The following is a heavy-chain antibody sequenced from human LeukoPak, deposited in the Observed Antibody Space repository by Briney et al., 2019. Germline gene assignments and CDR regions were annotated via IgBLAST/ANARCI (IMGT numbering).Heavy chain of an antibody. V-gene: IGHV1-69*13. J-gene: IGHJ4*02. CDR1: GGTFSSYA. CDR3: ARDVGFGELQN. CDR2: IIPIFGTA. D-gene: IGHD3-10*01. Sequence: SVTVSCKASGGTFSSYAISWVRQAPGQGLERMGGIIPIFGTANYAQKFQGRVTITADESTSTAYMELSSLRSEDTAVYYCARDVGFGELQNWGQGTLVTVSS.